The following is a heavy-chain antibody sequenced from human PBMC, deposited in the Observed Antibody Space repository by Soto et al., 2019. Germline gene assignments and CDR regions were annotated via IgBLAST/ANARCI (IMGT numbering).Heavy chain of an antibody. Sequence: RGESLKISCKGSGYSFTSYWIGWVRQMPGKGLEWMGIIYPGDSDTRYSPSFQGQVTISADKSISTAYLQWSSLKASDTAMYYCARQPYYDFWSGYYGDYYYGMEVWGQGTTVTVSS. J-gene: IGHJ6*02. V-gene: IGHV5-51*01. D-gene: IGHD3-3*01. CDR3: ARQPYYDFWSGYYGDYYYGMEV. CDR2: IYPGDSDT. CDR1: GYSFTSYW.